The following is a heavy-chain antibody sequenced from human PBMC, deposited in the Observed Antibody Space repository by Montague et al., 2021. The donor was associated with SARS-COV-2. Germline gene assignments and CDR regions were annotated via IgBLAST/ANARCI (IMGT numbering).Heavy chain of an antibody. J-gene: IGHJ3*02. CDR3: ARVKWEISVGNVFEN. CDR1: GGSISSSSYY. D-gene: IGHD1-26*01. V-gene: IGHV4-39*01. CDR2: IYHSGST. Sequence: SETLSLTCTVSGGSISSSSYYWAWIRQPPGKGLEWIGSIYHSGSTFYNPSLKSRVSMSVDTSKNQFSLKLSPVTAADTAMYYCARVKWEISVGNVFENWGQGTMVTVSS.